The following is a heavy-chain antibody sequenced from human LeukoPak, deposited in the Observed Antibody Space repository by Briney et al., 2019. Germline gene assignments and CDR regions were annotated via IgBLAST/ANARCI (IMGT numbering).Heavy chain of an antibody. Sequence: SETLSLTCTVSGGSISSYYWSWIRQPPGKGLEWIGYIYYSGSTNYNPSLKSRVTISVDTSKNQFSLKLSSVTAADTAGYYCARDLYGSGSYCDIWGQGTMVTVSS. D-gene: IGHD3-10*01. CDR2: IYYSGST. CDR3: ARDLYGSGSYCDI. CDR1: GGSISSYY. J-gene: IGHJ3*02. V-gene: IGHV4-59*01.